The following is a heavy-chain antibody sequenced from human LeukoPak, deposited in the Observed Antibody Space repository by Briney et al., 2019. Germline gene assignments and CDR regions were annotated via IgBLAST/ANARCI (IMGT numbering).Heavy chain of an antibody. CDR1: GFTVSSNS. D-gene: IGHD4/OR15-4a*01. CDR3: ARRAGAYSHPYDY. Sequence: PGGSLRLSCTVSGFTVSSNSMSWVRQAPGKGLEGVSFIYSGTIHYSDSVRGRFTISRDNSKNTLYLQMNSLRAEDTAVYYCARRAGAYSHPYDYWGQGTLVTVSS. V-gene: IGHV3-53*01. J-gene: IGHJ4*02. CDR2: IYSGTI.